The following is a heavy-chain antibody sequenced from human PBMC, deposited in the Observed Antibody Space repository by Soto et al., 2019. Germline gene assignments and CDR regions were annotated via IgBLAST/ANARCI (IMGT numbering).Heavy chain of an antibody. D-gene: IGHD2-15*01. CDR3: ARWESQYGSGGSPTKSYFDY. Sequence: QVQLVQSGAEVKKPGSSVKVSCQASGDTFSNYAISWVRQAPGQGLEWMGGNIPIFGITNSAQKFQGRVTISEDESTSTAYMEASSLRPDDTAVYYCARWESQYGSGGSPTKSYFDYWGQGTLVTVSS. J-gene: IGHJ4*02. CDR2: NIPIFGIT. V-gene: IGHV1-69*01. CDR1: GDTFSNYA.